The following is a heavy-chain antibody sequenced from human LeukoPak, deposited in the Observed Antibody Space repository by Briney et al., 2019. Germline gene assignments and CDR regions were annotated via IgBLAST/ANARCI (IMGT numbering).Heavy chain of an antibody. CDR3: AKGSRYGPAAISPAFDI. CDR1: GFTFSSYG. D-gene: IGHD2-2*01. V-gene: IGHV3-30*02. Sequence: PGGSLRLSCAASGFTFSSYGMHWVRQAPGKGLEWVAFIRYDGSNKYYADSVKGRFTTSRDNSKDTLYLQRNSLRAEDTAVYYCAKGSRYGPAAISPAFDIWGQGTMVTVSS. J-gene: IGHJ3*02. CDR2: IRYDGSNK.